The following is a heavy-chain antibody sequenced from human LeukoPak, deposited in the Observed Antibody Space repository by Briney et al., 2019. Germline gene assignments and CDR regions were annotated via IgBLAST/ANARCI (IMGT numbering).Heavy chain of an antibody. CDR3: ARQPYGGSYGVDY. CDR1: GGSISSYY. CDR2: IYYSGST. V-gene: IGHV4-59*08. J-gene: IGHJ4*02. Sequence: SETLSLTCTVSGGSISSYYWSWIRQPPGKGLEWIGYIYYSGSTNYNPSLKSRVTISVDTPKNQFSLKLSSVTAADTAVYYCARQPYGGSYGVDYWGQGTLVTVSS. D-gene: IGHD1-26*01.